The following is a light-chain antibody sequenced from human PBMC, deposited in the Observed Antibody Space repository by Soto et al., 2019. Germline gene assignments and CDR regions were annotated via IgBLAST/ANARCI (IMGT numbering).Light chain of an antibody. V-gene: IGKV1-39*01. CDR1: QSISSY. CDR2: GAS. CDR3: QQSDSIPIT. J-gene: IGKJ5*01. Sequence: DIQMTQSPSSLSASVGDRVTITCRASQSISSYLNWYQQKPGKAPKLLIYGASSLQSGVPSRFSGSGSGSDFTLTINSLQPEDFATYYCQQSDSIPITFGQGTRLEIK.